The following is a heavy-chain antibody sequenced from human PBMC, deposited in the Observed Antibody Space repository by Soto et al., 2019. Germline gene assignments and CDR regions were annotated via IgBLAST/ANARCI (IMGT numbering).Heavy chain of an antibody. V-gene: IGHV3-21*01. CDR1: GFTFITYT. D-gene: IGHD1-26*01. Sequence: EVQVVESGGGLVTPGGSLRFSCASSGFTFITYTMNWVRQAPGKGLEWVSSINGRSNYKYYTDSVKGRFTISRDNAKNSLYLQMNRLRAEDTSGYYCARDDGIVGVTSTFDSWGLGTLVTVS. J-gene: IGHJ4*02. CDR2: INGRSNYK. CDR3: ARDDGIVGVTSTFDS.